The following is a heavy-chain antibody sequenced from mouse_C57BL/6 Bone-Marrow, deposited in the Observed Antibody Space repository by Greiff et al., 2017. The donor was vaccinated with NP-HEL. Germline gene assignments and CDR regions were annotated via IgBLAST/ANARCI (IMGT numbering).Heavy chain of an antibody. CDR1: GYTFTSYW. V-gene: IGHV1-53*01. CDR2: INPSNGGT. CDR3: ARRSLNETGAMDY. J-gene: IGHJ4*01. Sequence: QVQLQQPGTELVKPGASVQLSCKASGYTFTSYWMHWVKQRPGHGLEWIGNINPSNGGTNYNEKFKSKATLTVDKSSSTAYMQLSSLTSEDSAVYYCARRSLNETGAMDYWGQGTSVTVSS. D-gene: IGHD3-2*01.